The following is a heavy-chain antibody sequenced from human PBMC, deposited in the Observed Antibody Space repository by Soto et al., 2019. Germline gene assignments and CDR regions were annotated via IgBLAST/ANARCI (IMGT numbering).Heavy chain of an antibody. D-gene: IGHD3-22*01. V-gene: IGHV3-48*01. CDR2: ISSSSSTI. CDR3: ARGLGGATYYYDSSGYYYSRYFDL. J-gene: IGHJ2*01. Sequence: GGSLRLSCAASGFTFSSYSMNWVRQAPGKGLEWVSYISSSSSTIYYADSVKGRFTISRDNAKNSLYLQMNSLRVEDTAVYYCARGLGGATYYYDSSGYYYSRYFDLWRRGTLVTVSS. CDR1: GFTFSSYS.